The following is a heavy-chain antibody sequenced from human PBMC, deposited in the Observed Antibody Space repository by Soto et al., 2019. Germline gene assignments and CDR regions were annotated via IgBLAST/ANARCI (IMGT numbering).Heavy chain of an antibody. V-gene: IGHV1-18*01. J-gene: IGHJ5*02. Sequence: QVQLVQAGAEVKKPGTSVKDSCQASGYTFKNFAMNWVRQAPGQGLEWMGWISAYNGNTNFAQKFQGRVTMTTDTSTNTAYMELRSLTSADTAIYYCARDRSGAGTQSYFSAWGQVSLGTVST. CDR3: ARDRSGAGTQSYFSA. D-gene: IGHD6-19*01. CDR1: GYTFKNFA. CDR2: ISAYNGNT.